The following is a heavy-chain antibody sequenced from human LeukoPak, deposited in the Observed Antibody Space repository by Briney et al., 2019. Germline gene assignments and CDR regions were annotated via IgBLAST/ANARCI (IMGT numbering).Heavy chain of an antibody. V-gene: IGHV3-21*01. CDR2: ISSSSSYI. CDR1: GFTFSSYS. CDR3: ARIWFGEFDY. Sequence: GGSLRLSCAASGFTFSSYSMNWVRQAPGKWLEWVSSISSSSSYIYYADSVKGRFTISRDNAKNSLYLQMNSLRAEDTAVYYCARIWFGEFDYWGQGTLVTVSS. D-gene: IGHD3-10*01. J-gene: IGHJ4*02.